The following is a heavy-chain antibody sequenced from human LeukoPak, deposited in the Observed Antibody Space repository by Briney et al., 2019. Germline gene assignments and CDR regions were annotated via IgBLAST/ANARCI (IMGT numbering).Heavy chain of an antibody. CDR1: GGSISSYY. D-gene: IGHD5-18*01. V-gene: IGHV4-59*01. Sequence: NPSETLSLTCIVPGGSISSYYWSWIRQSPGKGLEWIGYIYYSGRTNYNPSLKSRVTISVDTSKDQFSLKLSSVTAADTAVYYCARVVWGYSYGYYFDYWGQGTLVTVSS. CDR3: ARVVWGYSYGYYFDY. CDR2: IYYSGRT. J-gene: IGHJ4*02.